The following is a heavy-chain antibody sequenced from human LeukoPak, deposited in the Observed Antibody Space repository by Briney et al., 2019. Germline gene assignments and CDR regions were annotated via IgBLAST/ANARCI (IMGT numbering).Heavy chain of an antibody. J-gene: IGHJ5*02. CDR1: GGSISSGDYY. CDR2: IYYSGST. D-gene: IGHD3-22*01. CDR3: ARGARITMIVVVPNWFDP. Sequence: SQTLSLNCTVSGGSISSGDYYWSWIRQPPGKGLEWIGYIYYSGSTYYNPSLKSRVTISVDTSKNQFSLKLSSVTAADTAVYYCARGARITMIVVVPNWFDPWGQGTLVTVSS. V-gene: IGHV4-30-4*08.